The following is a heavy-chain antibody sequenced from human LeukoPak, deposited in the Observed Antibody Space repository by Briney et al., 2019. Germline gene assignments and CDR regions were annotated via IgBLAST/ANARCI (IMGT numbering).Heavy chain of an antibody. D-gene: IGHD2-21*01. Sequence: GGSLRLSCAASGFTFSSYAMSWVRQAPGKGLEWVSAISGSGGSTYYADSVKGRFTISRDNSKNTLYLQMNSLRAEDTAVYYCASNSIESLLENFDYWGQGTLVTVSS. V-gene: IGHV3-23*01. CDR3: ASNSIESLLENFDY. J-gene: IGHJ4*02. CDR2: ISGSGGST. CDR1: GFTFSSYA.